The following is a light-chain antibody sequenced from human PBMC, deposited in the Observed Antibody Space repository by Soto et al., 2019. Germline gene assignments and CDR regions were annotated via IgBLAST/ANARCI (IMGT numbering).Light chain of an antibody. Sequence: DIVMTQSPLSLSVTPGEPASISCRSSQSLLQSDGYNSLDWYLQRAGQPPQLLIYLGFNRASGVPDRFSGSGSGTDFTLKISRVEAEDVGVYYCMQARQTPVTFGQGTKVEIK. V-gene: IGKV2-28*01. CDR2: LGF. J-gene: IGKJ1*01. CDR3: MQARQTPVT. CDR1: QSLLQSDGYNS.